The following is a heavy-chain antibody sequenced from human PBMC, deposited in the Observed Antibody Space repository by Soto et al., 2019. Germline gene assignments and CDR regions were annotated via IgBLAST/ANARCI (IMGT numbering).Heavy chain of an antibody. J-gene: IGHJ5*02. CDR2: INHSGST. CDR3: ARHFRFLEWSTKYNWFDP. Sequence: SETLSLTCAVYGGSFSGYYWSWIRQPPGKGLEWIGEINHSGSTNYNPSLKSRVTISVDTSKNQFSLKLSSVTAADTAVYYCARHFRFLEWSTKYNWFDPWGQGTLVTV. CDR1: GGSFSGYY. V-gene: IGHV4-34*01. D-gene: IGHD3-3*01.